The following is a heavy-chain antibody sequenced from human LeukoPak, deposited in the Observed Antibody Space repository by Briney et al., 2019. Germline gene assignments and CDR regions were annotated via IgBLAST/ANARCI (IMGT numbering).Heavy chain of an antibody. CDR2: IYYRGST. CDR1: GGSVSNGSYY. CDR3: ARTYDILTGYLSNWFDP. D-gene: IGHD3-9*01. Sequence: ASETLSLTCTVSGGSVSNGSYYWSWIRQPPGKGLEWIGYIYYRGSTNYNPSLKSRVTISVDASKNQFSLKLSSVTAADTAVYYCARTYDILTGYLSNWFDPWGQGTLVTVSS. J-gene: IGHJ5*02. V-gene: IGHV4-61*01.